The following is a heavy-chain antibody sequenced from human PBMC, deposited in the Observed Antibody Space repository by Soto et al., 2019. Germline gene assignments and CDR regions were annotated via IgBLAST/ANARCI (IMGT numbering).Heavy chain of an antibody. CDR3: ARDSDYDFWSGYSDYYYYGMDV. J-gene: IGHJ6*02. D-gene: IGHD3-3*01. V-gene: IGHV3-33*01. Sequence: GGSLRLSCAASGFPFSSYGMHCVRQAPGKGLEWVAVIWYDGSNKYYADSVKGRFTISRDNSKNTLYLQMNSLRAEDTAVYYCARDSDYDFWSGYSDYYYYGMDVWGQGTTVTVS. CDR2: IWYDGSNK. CDR1: GFPFSSYG.